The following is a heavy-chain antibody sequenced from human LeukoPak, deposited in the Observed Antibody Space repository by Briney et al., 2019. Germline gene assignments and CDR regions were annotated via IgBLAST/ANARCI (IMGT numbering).Heavy chain of an antibody. J-gene: IGHJ4*02. V-gene: IGHV3-23*01. D-gene: IGHD3-10*01. Sequence: GGSLRLSCAASGFIFSSDPMSWVRQAPGKGLEWVSAISGTAEDTYYADSVKGRFRIFRDNCRNTAHLQMNSLSPDDTAVYYCENQRGGFWGQGTLVTVSS. CDR2: ISGTAEDT. CDR1: GFIFSSDP. CDR3: ENQRGGF.